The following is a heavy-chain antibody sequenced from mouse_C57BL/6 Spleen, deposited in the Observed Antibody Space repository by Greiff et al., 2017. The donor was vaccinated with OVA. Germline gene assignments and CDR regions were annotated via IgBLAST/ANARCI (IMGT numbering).Heavy chain of an antibody. V-gene: IGHV1-26*01. CDR3: ARGSKLHGGMFAY. J-gene: IGHJ3*01. CDR2: INPNNGGT. D-gene: IGHD2-1*01. CDR1: GYTFTDYY. Sequence: EVQLQQSGPELVKPGASVKISCKASGYTFTDYYMNWVKQSHGKSLEWIGDINPNNGGTSYNQKFKGKATLTVDKSSSTAYMELRSLTSEDSAVYYCARGSKLHGGMFAYWGQGTLVTVSA.